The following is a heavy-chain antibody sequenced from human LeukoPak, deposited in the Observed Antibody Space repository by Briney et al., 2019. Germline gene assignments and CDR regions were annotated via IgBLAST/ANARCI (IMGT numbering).Heavy chain of an antibody. V-gene: IGHV1-2*02. CDR3: ARGCSSTSCCRLDYYYMDV. J-gene: IGHJ6*03. CDR1: GYTFTGYY. Sequence: ASVKVSCKASGYTFTGYYMHWVRQAPGQGLEWMGWINPNSGGTTYAQQFQGRVTMTRDTSISTAYMELRRLRPDDTALYYCARGCSSTSCCRLDYYYMDVWGKGTTVTVSS. D-gene: IGHD2-2*01. CDR2: INPNSGGT.